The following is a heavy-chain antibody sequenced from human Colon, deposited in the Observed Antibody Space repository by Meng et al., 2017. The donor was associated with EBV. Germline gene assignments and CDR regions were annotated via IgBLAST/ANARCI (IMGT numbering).Heavy chain of an antibody. CDR3: ARGKQDAWELLAY. CDR2: IDDSGST. Sequence: QRQGWGPGLWKPSGTLSLTCGVSGVSISSNIRWTWVRQPPGKGLEWIGDIDDSGSTNYNPSLNSRISISLDKSKNHFSLKVNSVTAADTAVYYCARGKQDAWELLAYWGQGALVTVSS. J-gene: IGHJ4*02. CDR1: GVSISSNIR. V-gene: IGHV4-4*02. D-gene: IGHD1-26*01.